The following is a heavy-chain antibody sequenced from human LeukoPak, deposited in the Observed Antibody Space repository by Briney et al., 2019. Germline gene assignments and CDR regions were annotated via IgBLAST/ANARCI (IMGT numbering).Heavy chain of an antibody. CDR3: ARRLPHCSSISCYNWFDP. J-gene: IGHJ5*02. Sequence: ASVKVSCKASGYTFTSYDINWVRQATGQGLEWMGWMNPNSGNTGYAQKFQGRVTMTRNTPISTAYMELSSLRSEDTAVYYCARRLPHCSSISCYNWFDPWGQGTLVTVSS. CDR2: MNPNSGNT. CDR1: GYTFTSYD. V-gene: IGHV1-8*01. D-gene: IGHD2-2*02.